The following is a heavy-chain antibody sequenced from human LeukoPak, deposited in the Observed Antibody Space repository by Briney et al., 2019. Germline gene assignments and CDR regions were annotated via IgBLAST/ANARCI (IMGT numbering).Heavy chain of an antibody. CDR2: ISSDGSKK. D-gene: IGHD1-1*01. V-gene: IGHV3-30*18. J-gene: IGHJ4*02. CDR1: GFPFSSYG. Sequence: PGGSLRLSCAASGFPFSSYGMHWVRQAPGKGLDWVAVISSDGSKKNHADSVKGRFTISRDNSKNTLYLQMSSLRAEDTAVYYCAKDMTFYKGGQGTLVTVSS. CDR3: AKDMTFYK.